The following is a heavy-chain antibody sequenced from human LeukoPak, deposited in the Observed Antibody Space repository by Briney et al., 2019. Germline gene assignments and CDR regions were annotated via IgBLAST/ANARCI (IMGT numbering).Heavy chain of an antibody. V-gene: IGHV1-2*02. CDR2: INPNSSVT. CDR3: ARERGGNSPFDS. J-gene: IGHJ4*02. CDR1: GYTFTGYY. D-gene: IGHD4-23*01. Sequence: ASVKFSCKTSGYTFTGYYMHWVRHAPGQGLEWMGWINPNSSVTNYAQRFQGRVTMTRDTSISAAYMELRWLTSDDTAVYYCARERGGNSPFDSWGQGTLVTVSS.